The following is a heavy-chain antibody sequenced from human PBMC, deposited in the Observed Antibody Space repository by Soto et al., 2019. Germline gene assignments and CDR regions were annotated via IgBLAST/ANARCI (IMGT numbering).Heavy chain of an antibody. V-gene: IGHV4-31*03. D-gene: IGHD1-20*01. CDR3: ARAITVFGYWFDP. CDR2: IYYSGST. Sequence: TSETLSLTCTVSGGSISSGGYYWSWIRQHPGKGLEWIGYIYYSGSTYYNPSLKSRVTISVDTSKNQFSLKLSSVTAADTAVYYCARAITVFGYWFDPWGQGTLVTVSS. CDR1: GGSISSGGYY. J-gene: IGHJ5*02.